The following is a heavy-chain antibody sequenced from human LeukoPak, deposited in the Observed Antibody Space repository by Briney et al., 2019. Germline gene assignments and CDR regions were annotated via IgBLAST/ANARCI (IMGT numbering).Heavy chain of an antibody. J-gene: IGHJ6*02. Sequence: GGSLRLSCAASGFTFSSYSINWVRQAPGKGLEWVSSISSSSNYIYYADSVKGRFTISRDSAKNSLYLQMNSLRAEDTAVYYCARGRLGYCSSTSCYIHYYYGMDVWGQGTTVTVSS. V-gene: IGHV3-21*01. CDR1: GFTFSSYS. CDR2: ISSSSNYI. CDR3: ARGRLGYCSSTSCYIHYYYGMDV. D-gene: IGHD2-2*01.